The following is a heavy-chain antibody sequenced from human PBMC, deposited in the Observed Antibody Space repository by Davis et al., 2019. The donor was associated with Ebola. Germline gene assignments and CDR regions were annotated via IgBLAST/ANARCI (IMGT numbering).Heavy chain of an antibody. CDR2: IYPGDSDT. J-gene: IGHJ4*02. CDR3: ARHAYSYGRFFDY. V-gene: IGHV5-51*01. D-gene: IGHD5-18*01. CDR1: GYSFTSYW. Sequence: GGSLRLSCKGSGYSFTSYWIGWVRQMPGKGLEWMGIIYPGDSDTRYSPSFQGQVTIPADKSISTAYLQWSSLKASDTAMYYCARHAYSYGRFFDYWGQGTLVTVSS.